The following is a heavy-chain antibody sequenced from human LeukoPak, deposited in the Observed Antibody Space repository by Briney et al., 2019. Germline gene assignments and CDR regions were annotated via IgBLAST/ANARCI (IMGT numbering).Heavy chain of an antibody. D-gene: IGHD3-10*01. CDR2: ISVHNGNT. J-gene: IGHJ4*02. CDR3: ARAMNYYGTGCYGCYYYG. V-gene: IGHV1-18*01. Sequence: AAVKVSCTASGYTFISYGISWVRQAPGQGLEWMGWISVHNGNTNYAQKLQGRVTMTIYTSTSTTSMELRSLRSDDTADYYCARAMNYYGTGCYGCYYYGWGQGTVVTVSS. CDR1: GYTFISYG.